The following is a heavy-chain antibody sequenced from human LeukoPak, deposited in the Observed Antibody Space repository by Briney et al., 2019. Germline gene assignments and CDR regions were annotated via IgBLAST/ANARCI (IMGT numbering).Heavy chain of an antibody. CDR1: GGSFSGYY. D-gene: IGHD3-10*01. V-gene: IGHV4-34*01. J-gene: IGHJ4*02. Sequence: WETLSLTCAVYGGSFSGYYWSWIRQPPGKGLEWIGEINHSGSTNYNPSLKSRVTISVDTSKNQFSLKLSSVTAADTAVYYCARGPLTNRGLRGSKYFDYWGQGTLVTVSS. CDR3: ARGPLTNRGLRGSKYFDY. CDR2: INHSGST.